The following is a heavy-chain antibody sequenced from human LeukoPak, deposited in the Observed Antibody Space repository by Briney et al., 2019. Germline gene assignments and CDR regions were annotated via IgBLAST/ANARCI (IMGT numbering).Heavy chain of an antibody. CDR2: IRYDGSNK. J-gene: IGHJ4*02. V-gene: IGHV3-30*02. Sequence: PGGSLRLSCAASGFTFSSYGMHWVRQAPGKGLERVAFIRYDGSNKYYADSVKGRFTISRDNSKNTLYLQMNSLRAEDTAVYYCAKTLGSGSYGYYWGQGTLVTVSS. CDR3: AKTLGSGSYGYY. CDR1: GFTFSSYG. D-gene: IGHD3-10*01.